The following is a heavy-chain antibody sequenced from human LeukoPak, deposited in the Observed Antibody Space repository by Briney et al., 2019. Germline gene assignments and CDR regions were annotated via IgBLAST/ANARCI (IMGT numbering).Heavy chain of an antibody. V-gene: IGHV4-59*08. Sequence: PSETLSLTCTVSGGSISSYYWSWIRQPPGKGPEWIGYIFHSGSTNHNPYLKSRVTISVDTSKNQFSLKLSSVTAADTAVYYCGRHGGATMVRGVLVDAFDIWGQGTMVTVSS. CDR3: GRHGGATMVRGVLVDAFDI. CDR1: GGSISSYY. D-gene: IGHD3-10*01. CDR2: IFHSGST. J-gene: IGHJ3*02.